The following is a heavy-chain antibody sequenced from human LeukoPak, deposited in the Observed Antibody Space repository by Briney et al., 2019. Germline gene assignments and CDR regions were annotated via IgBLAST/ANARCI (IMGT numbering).Heavy chain of an antibody. CDR3: ARAQGAVAGYYYYYYMDV. CDR1: GFTVSSNY. D-gene: IGHD6-19*01. CDR2: IYSGGST. Sequence: GGSLRLSCAASGFTVSSNYMSWVRQAPGKGLEWVSVIYSGGSTYYADSVKGRFTISRDNSKNTLYLQMNSLRAEDTAVYYCARAQGAVAGYYYYYYMDVWGKGTTVTISS. V-gene: IGHV3-53*01. J-gene: IGHJ6*03.